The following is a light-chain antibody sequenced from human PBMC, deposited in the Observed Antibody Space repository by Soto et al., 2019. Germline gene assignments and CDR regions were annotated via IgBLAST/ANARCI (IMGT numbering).Light chain of an antibody. CDR3: QQYGCSRLT. V-gene: IGKV3-20*01. J-gene: IGKJ1*01. CDR1: QSVSSTY. Sequence: EIVLTQSPGTLSLSPGERATLSCRASQSVSSTYLAWYQQKPGQAPRLLIYGASNRATGFPGRYSGSGSGTDFTLTISRLKPEDFAVYYCQQYGCSRLTFGQGTRV. CDR2: GAS.